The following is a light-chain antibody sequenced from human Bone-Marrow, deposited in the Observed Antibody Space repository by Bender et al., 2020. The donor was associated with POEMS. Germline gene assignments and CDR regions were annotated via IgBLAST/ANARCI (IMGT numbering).Light chain of an antibody. CDR3: CSYGGSNNLV. CDR2: DVR. V-gene: IGLV2-11*01. Sequence: QSALTQPRSVSGSPGQSVTISCTGTNSDVGAYNYVSWYQQYPGKVPTVIIYDVRERLAGVPDRFSGSKSASTASLTISGLQAEDEAEYYCCSYGGSNNLVFGGGTKLTVL. J-gene: IGLJ3*02. CDR1: NSDVGAYNY.